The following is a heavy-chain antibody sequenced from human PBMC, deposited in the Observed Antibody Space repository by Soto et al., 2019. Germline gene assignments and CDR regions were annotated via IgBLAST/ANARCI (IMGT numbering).Heavy chain of an antibody. CDR2: IYNNGNT. V-gene: IGHV4-31*03. Sequence: QVQLQESGPRLVKPSQTLSLTCTVSGGSISSGGYYWSWLRQHPVKGLEWIGYIYNNGNTHYNPSLESRTTISRDTSKNQFSLKVTSVTAADTAVYYCARGEPYGDFAYWGQGTLVTVSS. J-gene: IGHJ4*02. CDR3: ARGEPYGDFAY. D-gene: IGHD4-17*01. CDR1: GGSISSGGYY.